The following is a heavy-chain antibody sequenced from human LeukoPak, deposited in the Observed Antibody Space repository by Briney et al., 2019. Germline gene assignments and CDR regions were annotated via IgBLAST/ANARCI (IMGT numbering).Heavy chain of an antibody. CDR2: ISGSGGST. V-gene: IGHV3-23*01. Sequence: GGSLRLSCAASGFTFSSYAMSWVRQAPGKGLEWVSAISGSGGSTYYADSVKGRFTISRDNSKNTLYLQMNSLRAEDTAVYYCAKEGIVGATARSYFDYWGQGILVTVSS. CDR3: AKEGIVGATARSYFDY. D-gene: IGHD1-26*01. J-gene: IGHJ4*02. CDR1: GFTFSSYA.